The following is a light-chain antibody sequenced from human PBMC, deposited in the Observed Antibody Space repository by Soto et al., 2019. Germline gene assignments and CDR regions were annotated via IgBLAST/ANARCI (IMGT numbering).Light chain of an antibody. CDR3: QQYNNWPPIT. CDR1: QSVSSN. Sequence: ERVMTQSPATLSLSKGERATLSCRASQSVSSNLAWYQQKPGQAPRLLIYGASTRATGIPARFSGSGSGTEFTLTISSLQSEDFAVYYCQQYNNWPPITFGQGTRLEIK. J-gene: IGKJ5*01. CDR2: GAS. V-gene: IGKV3-15*01.